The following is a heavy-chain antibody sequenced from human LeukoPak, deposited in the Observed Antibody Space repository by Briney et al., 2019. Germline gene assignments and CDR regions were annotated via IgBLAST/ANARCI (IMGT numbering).Heavy chain of an antibody. CDR3: ARRDYYYYYMDV. J-gene: IGHJ6*03. CDR1: GGSISSFY. V-gene: IGHV4-4*09. Sequence: PSETLSLTCTVSGGSISSFYWSWIRQPPGKGLEWIGYIYTTGSTNYNPSLKSRVTISVDTSKNQFSLKLSSVTAAGTAVYYCARRDYYYYYMDVWGKGTTVTVSS. CDR2: IYTTGST.